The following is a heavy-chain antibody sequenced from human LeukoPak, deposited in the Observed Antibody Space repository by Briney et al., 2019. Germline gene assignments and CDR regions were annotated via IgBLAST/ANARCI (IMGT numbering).Heavy chain of an antibody. V-gene: IGHV3-9*01. Sequence: PGRSLRLSCAASGFTFDDYAMHWVRQAPGKGLEWVSGISWNSGSIGYADSVKGRFTISRDNAKNSLYLQMSSLRAEDTALYYCAKDRGRFGELLHFDYWGQGTLVTVSS. CDR1: GFTFDDYA. J-gene: IGHJ4*02. CDR3: AKDRGRFGELLHFDY. D-gene: IGHD3-10*01. CDR2: ISWNSGSI.